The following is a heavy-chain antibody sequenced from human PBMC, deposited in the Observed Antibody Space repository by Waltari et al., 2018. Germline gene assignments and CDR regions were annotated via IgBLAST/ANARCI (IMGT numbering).Heavy chain of an antibody. CDR3: ARLPGDYVGY. CDR1: GFIFSSYA. J-gene: IGHJ4*02. V-gene: IGHV3-23*04. D-gene: IGHD2-15*01. CDR2: ISGPGDST. Sequence: EVQLVESGGGLVQPGGSLRLSCAASGFIFSSYAMSWVRPAPGKGLEWVSTISGPGDSTYYADSVNGRFTISRDNSQNTVYLQVNSLTAEDTAIYYCARLPGDYVGYWGQGTLVTVSS.